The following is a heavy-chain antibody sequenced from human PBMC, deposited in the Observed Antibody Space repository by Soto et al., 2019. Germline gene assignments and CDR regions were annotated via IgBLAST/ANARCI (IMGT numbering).Heavy chain of an antibody. CDR1: GYTCTSYD. Sequence: QVQLVQSGAEVKKPGASVNVSYRASGYTCTSYDINWVRQATGQGLEWMGWMTPNSGNTVYPQRFQGRVTMTRKTSISTAYMELTSLRSEDTAVYYSARERNRFDSWGQGTLVTVSS. CDR2: MTPNSGNT. CDR3: ARERNRFDS. J-gene: IGHJ5*01. V-gene: IGHV1-8*01.